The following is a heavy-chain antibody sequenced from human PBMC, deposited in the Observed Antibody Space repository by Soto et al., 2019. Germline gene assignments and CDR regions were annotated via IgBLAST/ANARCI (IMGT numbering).Heavy chain of an antibody. Sequence: EVQLVESGGGLVQPGGSLRLSCAASGFTFSSYWMHWVRQAPGKGLVWVSRINSDGSSTSYADSVKGRFTISRDNAKNTLYLQMNSLRAEDTAVYYCAKGLWFGESHYYYYHMDVWGKGTTVTVSS. V-gene: IGHV3-74*01. CDR1: GFTFSSYW. CDR2: INSDGSST. J-gene: IGHJ6*03. CDR3: AKGLWFGESHYYYYHMDV. D-gene: IGHD3-10*01.